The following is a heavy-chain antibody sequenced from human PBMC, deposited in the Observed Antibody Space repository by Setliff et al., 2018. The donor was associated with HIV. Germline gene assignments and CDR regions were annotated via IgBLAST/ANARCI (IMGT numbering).Heavy chain of an antibody. V-gene: IGHV4-4*07. J-gene: IGHJ3*02. Sequence: PSETLSLTCEVSGGSISNYYWSWIRQPAGKGLEWIGRIFSSGNTYYNPSLKSRVTMSVDTSKNQFSLNLNSVTAADTAIYYCARDYSTLGRSDDAFDMWGPGAMVTVSS. CDR3: ARDYSTLGRSDDAFDM. CDR1: GGSISNYY. D-gene: IGHD3-3*01. CDR2: IFSSGNT.